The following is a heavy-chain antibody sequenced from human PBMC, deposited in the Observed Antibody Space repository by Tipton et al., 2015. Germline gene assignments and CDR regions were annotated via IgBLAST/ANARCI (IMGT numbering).Heavy chain of an antibody. CDR1: GFTFDDYG. CDR3: ARDRHDSSGYYYYFDY. Sequence: SLRLSCAASGFTFDDYGMTWVRQAPGKGLEWVAGIDWNGGRTGYADSVKGRFIISRDNAQNSLFLQLNSLTAEDTAFYYCARDRHDSSGYYYYFDYWGQGTLVTVSS. D-gene: IGHD3-22*01. J-gene: IGHJ4*02. V-gene: IGHV3-20*04. CDR2: IDWNGGRT.